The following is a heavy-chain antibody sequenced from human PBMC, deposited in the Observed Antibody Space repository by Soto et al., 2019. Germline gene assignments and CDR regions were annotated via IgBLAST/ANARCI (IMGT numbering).Heavy chain of an antibody. CDR3: ARNQWELKRRDFDY. Sequence: ASVKVSCKASGYTFTGYAMHWVRQAPGQRLEWMGWINAGNGNTKYSQKFQGRVTITRDTSASTAYMELSSLRSEDTAVYYCARNQWELKRRDFDYWGQGTLVTVSS. J-gene: IGHJ4*02. CDR2: INAGNGNT. CDR1: GYTFTGYA. D-gene: IGHD1-26*01. V-gene: IGHV1-3*01.